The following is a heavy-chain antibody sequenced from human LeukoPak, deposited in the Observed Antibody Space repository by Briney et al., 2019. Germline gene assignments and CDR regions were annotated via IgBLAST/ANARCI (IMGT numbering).Heavy chain of an antibody. CDR2: IYSGGST. CDR1: GFTFSSYG. Sequence: GGSLRLSCAASGFTFSSYGMHWVRQAPGKGLEWVSVIYSGGSTYYADSVKGRFTISRDNSKNTLYLQMNSLRAEDTAVYYCARVTVGSYPFYYYYGMDVWGQGTTVTVSS. V-gene: IGHV3-66*01. D-gene: IGHD1-26*01. CDR3: ARVTVGSYPFYYYYGMDV. J-gene: IGHJ6*02.